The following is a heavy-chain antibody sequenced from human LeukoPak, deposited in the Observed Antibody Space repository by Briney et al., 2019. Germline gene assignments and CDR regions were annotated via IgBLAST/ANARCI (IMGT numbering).Heavy chain of an antibody. CDR2: IYTSGST. CDR3: ARVVQAAAGDTYYYYMDV. CDR1: GGSISSYY. D-gene: IGHD6-13*01. Sequence: SETLSHTCTVSGGSISSYYWSWIRQPAGKGLEWIGRIYTSGSTNYNPSLKSRVTMSVDTSKNQFSLKLSSVTAADTAVYYCARVVQAAAGDTYYYYMDVWGKWTKVTVSS. V-gene: IGHV4-4*07. J-gene: IGHJ6*03.